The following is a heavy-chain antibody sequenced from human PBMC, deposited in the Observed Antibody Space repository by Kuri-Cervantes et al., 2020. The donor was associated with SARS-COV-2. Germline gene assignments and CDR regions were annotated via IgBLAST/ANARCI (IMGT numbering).Heavy chain of an antibody. D-gene: IGHD3-22*01. Sequence: GESLKISCAASGFTFSDYYMSWIRQAPGKGLEWVSYISSSSTIYYADSVKGRFTISRDNAKSSLYLKMNSLRDEDTAVYYCARDGGGYYDSSGYYGQLGFDYWGQGTLVTVSS. J-gene: IGHJ4*02. CDR1: GFTFSDYY. V-gene: IGHV3-69-1*01. CDR2: ISSSSTI. CDR3: ARDGGGYYDSSGYYGQLGFDY.